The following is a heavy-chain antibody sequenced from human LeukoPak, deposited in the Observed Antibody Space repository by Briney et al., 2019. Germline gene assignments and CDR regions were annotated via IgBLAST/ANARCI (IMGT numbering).Heavy chain of an antibody. CDR1: SYTFTTYS. CDR2: INAGNGNT. CDR3: ARDRITMVRGVMKALDY. Sequence: ASAKDSCNASSYTFTTYSMHWVRQHTGRRLEWMVWINAGNGNTKYSQKFQGRVNITRDTSASTAYMELSSLRSEDTAVYYCARDRITMVRGVMKALDYWGQGTLVTVSS. D-gene: IGHD3-10*01. V-gene: IGHV1-3*01. J-gene: IGHJ4*02.